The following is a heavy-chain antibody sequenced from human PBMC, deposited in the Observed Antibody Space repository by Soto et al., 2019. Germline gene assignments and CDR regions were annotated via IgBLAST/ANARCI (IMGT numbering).Heavy chain of an antibody. V-gene: IGHV3-11*03. J-gene: IGHJ6*02. Sequence: PGGSLRLSCAASGFTFSDYYMSWIRQAPGKGLEWVSYISSSSSYTKYADSVKGRFTISRDNAKNSLYLQMNSLRAEDTAVYYCAGYVLRFLEWSRYGMDVWGQGTTVTVSS. D-gene: IGHD3-3*01. CDR1: GFTFSDYY. CDR2: ISSSSSYT. CDR3: AGYVLRFLEWSRYGMDV.